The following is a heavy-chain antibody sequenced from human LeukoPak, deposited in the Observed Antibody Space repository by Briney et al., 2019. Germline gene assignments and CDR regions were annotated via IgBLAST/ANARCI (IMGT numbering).Heavy chain of an antibody. J-gene: IGHJ4*02. V-gene: IGHV3-23*01. Sequence: GGSLRLSCAASGFTFSSYGMSWVRQAPGKGLEWVSAISGSGGSTYYADSVKGRFTISRDNSKNTLYLQMNSLRAEDTAVYYCAKDIVVVPAYLDCWGQGTLVTVSS. CDR1: GFTFSSYG. CDR2: ISGSGGST. D-gene: IGHD2-2*01. CDR3: AKDIVVVPAYLDC.